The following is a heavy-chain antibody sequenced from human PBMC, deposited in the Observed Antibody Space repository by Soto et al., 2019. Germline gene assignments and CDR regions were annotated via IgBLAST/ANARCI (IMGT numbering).Heavy chain of an antibody. Sequence: QLQLQESGPGLVKPSETLSLTCTVSGGSISSSSYYWGWIRQPPGKGLEWIGSIYYSGSTYYNPSLKSRVTISVDTSKNQFSLKLSSVTAADTAVYYCARKGPEIYGSGENPLYFDYWGQGTLVTVSS. J-gene: IGHJ4*02. CDR3: ARKGPEIYGSGENPLYFDY. V-gene: IGHV4-39*01. CDR2: IYYSGST. CDR1: GGSISSSSYY. D-gene: IGHD3-10*01.